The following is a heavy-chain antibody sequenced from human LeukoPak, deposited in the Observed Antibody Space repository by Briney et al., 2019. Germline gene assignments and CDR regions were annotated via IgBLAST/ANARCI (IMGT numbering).Heavy chain of an antibody. J-gene: IGHJ4*02. D-gene: IGHD3-10*01. CDR2: IYYRGST. CDR3: ARGRGVRGVIIDY. V-gene: IGHV4-39*07. Sequence: SETLSLTCTVSGGSISGSSYYWGWIRQPPEKGLEWIGSIYYRGSTCYNPSLKSRVTISVDTSKNQFSLKLSSVTAADTAVYYCARGRGVRGVIIDYWGQGTLVTVSS. CDR1: GGSISGSSYY.